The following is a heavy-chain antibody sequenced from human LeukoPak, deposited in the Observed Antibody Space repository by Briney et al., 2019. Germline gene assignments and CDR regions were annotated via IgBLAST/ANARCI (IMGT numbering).Heavy chain of an antibody. V-gene: IGHV4-31*03. CDR2: IYNSGST. J-gene: IGHJ4*02. Sequence: SETLSLTCTVSGGSISSGGNFWPWIRQHPGKGLEWIGYIYNSGSTYYNPSLKSRVTISLDTSKNQFSLKLSSVTAADTAVYYCAREGGYVERTLDSWGQGTPVTVSP. CDR3: AREGGYVERTLDS. CDR1: GGSISSGGNF. D-gene: IGHD3-10*02.